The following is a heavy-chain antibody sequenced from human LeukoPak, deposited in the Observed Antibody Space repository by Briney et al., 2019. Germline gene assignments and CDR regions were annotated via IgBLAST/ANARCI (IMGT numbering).Heavy chain of an antibody. J-gene: IGHJ4*02. CDR3: ARGPKPYSSGWYGAFDY. CDR2: INHSGST. D-gene: IGHD6-19*01. V-gene: IGHV4-34*01. Sequence: SETLSLTCAVYGGSFSGYYWSWIRQPPGKGLEWIGEINHSGSTNYNPSLKSRATISVDTSKNQFSLKLSSVTAADTAVYYCARGPKPYSSGWYGAFDYWGQGTLVTVSS. CDR1: GGSFSGYY.